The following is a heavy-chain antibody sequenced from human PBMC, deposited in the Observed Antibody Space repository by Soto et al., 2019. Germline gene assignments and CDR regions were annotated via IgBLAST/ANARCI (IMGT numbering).Heavy chain of an antibody. CDR2: ISYDGSNK. D-gene: IGHD3-10*01. CDR1: GFTFSSYG. CDR3: AKDHGLIITMVRGVTIDY. V-gene: IGHV3-30*18. J-gene: IGHJ4*02. Sequence: GGSLRLSCAASGFTFSSYGMHWVRQAPGKGLEWVAVISYDGSNKYYADSVKGRFTISRDNSKNTLYLQMNSLRAEDTAVYYCAKDHGLIITMVRGVTIDYWGQGTLVTVSS.